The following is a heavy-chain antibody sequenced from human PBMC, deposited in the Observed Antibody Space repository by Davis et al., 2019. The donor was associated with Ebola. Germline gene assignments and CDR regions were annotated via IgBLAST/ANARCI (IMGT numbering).Heavy chain of an antibody. D-gene: IGHD3-10*01. CDR1: GFTFSSCW. Sequence: GESLKISCAASGFTFSSCWMSWVRQAPGKGLEWVANIKQDGSEKYYVDSVKGRFTISRDNAKNSLYLQMNSLRAEDTAVYYCARAVGSWFRELFRAFYGMDVWGQGTTVTVSS. CDR2: IKQDGSEK. J-gene: IGHJ6*02. V-gene: IGHV3-7*01. CDR3: ARAVGSWFRELFRAFYGMDV.